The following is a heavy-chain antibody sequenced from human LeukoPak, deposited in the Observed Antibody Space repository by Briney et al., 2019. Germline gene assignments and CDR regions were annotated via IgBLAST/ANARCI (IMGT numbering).Heavy chain of an antibody. CDR3: ARGRYCSSTSCSAHFDY. D-gene: IGHD2-2*01. CDR1: GFTLSSYW. J-gene: IGHJ4*02. V-gene: IGHV3-7*01. Sequence: GGSLRLSCAASGFTLSSYWMSWVRQAPGKGLEWVANIKQDGSEKYHVDSVKGRFTISRDNAKNSLYLQMNSLRAEDTAVYYCARGRYCSSTSCSAHFDYWGQGTLVTVSS. CDR2: IKQDGSEK.